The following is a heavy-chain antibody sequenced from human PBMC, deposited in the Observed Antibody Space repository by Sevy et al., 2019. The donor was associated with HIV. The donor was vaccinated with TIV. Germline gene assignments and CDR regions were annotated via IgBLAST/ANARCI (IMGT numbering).Heavy chain of an antibody. J-gene: IGHJ3*02. CDR2: ISAYNGNT. V-gene: IGHV1-18*01. Sequence: ASVKVSCKASGYTFTSYGISWVRQAPGQGLEWMGWISAYNGNTNYAQKLQGRVTMTTDISTSTAYMELRSLRSDDTAVYYCARALVTTYADDAFDIWGQGTMVTVSS. CDR3: ARALVTTYADDAFDI. D-gene: IGHD4-17*01. CDR1: GYTFTSYG.